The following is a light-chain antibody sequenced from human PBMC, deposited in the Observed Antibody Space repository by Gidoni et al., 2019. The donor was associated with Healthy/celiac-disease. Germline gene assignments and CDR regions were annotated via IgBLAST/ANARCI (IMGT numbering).Light chain of an antibody. V-gene: IGKV3-20*01. CDR2: GAS. J-gene: IGKJ2*03. CDR3: QQYGSSPPYS. CDR1: QSVSSSY. Sequence: EIVLTHSPGTLSLSPGERATLSCSASQSVSSSYLAWYQQKPGQAPRLLIYGASSRATGIPDRFSGSGSGTDFTLTISRLEPEDFAVYYCQQYGSSPPYSFGQGTKLEIK.